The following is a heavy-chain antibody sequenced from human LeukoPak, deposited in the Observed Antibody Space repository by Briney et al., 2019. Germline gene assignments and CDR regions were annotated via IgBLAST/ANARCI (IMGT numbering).Heavy chain of an antibody. CDR2: ISSSSSYI. V-gene: IGHV3-21*01. CDR1: GFTFSSYS. Sequence: GGSLRLSCAASGFTFSSYSMSWVRQAPGKGLEWVSSISSSSSYIYYADSVKGRFTISRDNAKNSLYLQMNSLRAEDTAVYYCARESTAMARGCFDYWGQGTLVTVSS. J-gene: IGHJ4*02. D-gene: IGHD5-18*01. CDR3: ARESTAMARGCFDY.